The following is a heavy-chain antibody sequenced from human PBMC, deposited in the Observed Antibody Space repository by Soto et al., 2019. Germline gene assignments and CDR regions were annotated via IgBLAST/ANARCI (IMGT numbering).Heavy chain of an antibody. V-gene: IGHV4-30-2*01. CDR3: ASRNGELYVY. J-gene: IGHJ4*02. D-gene: IGHD3-10*01. Sequence: PSETLSLTCAVSGGSISSGGYSWSWIRQPPGKGLEWIGYIYHSGSTYYNPSLKSRVTISVDRSKNQFSLKLSSVTAADTAVYYCASRNGELYVYWGQGTLVTVSS. CDR1: GGSISSGGYS. CDR2: IYHSGST.